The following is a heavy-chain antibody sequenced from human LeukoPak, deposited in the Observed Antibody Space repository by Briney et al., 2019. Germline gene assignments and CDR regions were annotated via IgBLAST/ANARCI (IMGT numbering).Heavy chain of an antibody. V-gene: IGHV4-59*02. CDR3: ARGGSKQWLVDDS. CDR1: GGSVSGYY. D-gene: IGHD6-19*01. CDR2: IHYSGST. Sequence: PSETLSLSCTVSGGSVSGYYWSWSRQPPGKGLEWIEYIHYSGSTNYNPSLKSRVTISVDTSKNQFSLKLSSVTAADTAIYYCARGGSKQWLVDDSWGQGTLVTVSS. J-gene: IGHJ4*02.